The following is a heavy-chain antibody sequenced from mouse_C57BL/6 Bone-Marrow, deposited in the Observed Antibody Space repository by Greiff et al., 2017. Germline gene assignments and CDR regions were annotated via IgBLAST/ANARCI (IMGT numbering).Heavy chain of an antibody. CDR1: GYTFTSYW. CDR3: AKGPRRYFDV. J-gene: IGHJ1*03. V-gene: IGHV1-72*01. Sequence: QVQLKQPGAELVKPGASVKLSCTASGYTFTSYWMHWVKQRPGRGLEWIGRIDPNSGGTKYNEKIKRQATINVDKPASTASMQLSSLTSEDSAFYYCAKGPRRYFDVWGTGTSVTVSS. CDR2: IDPNSGGT.